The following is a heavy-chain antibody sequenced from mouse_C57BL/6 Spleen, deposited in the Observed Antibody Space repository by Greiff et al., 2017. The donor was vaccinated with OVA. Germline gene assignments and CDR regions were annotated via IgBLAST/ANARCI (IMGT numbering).Heavy chain of an antibody. CDR2: INPGSGGT. J-gene: IGHJ4*01. D-gene: IGHD1-1*01. Sequence: VQGVESGAELVRPGTSVKVSCKASGYAFTNYLIEWVKQRPGQGLEWIGVINPGSGGTNYNEKFKGKATLTADKSSSTAYMQLSSLTSEDSAVYFCARRRAYYGSSYDYAMDYWGQGTSVTVSS. V-gene: IGHV1-54*01. CDR3: ARRRAYYGSSYDYAMDY. CDR1: GYAFTNYL.